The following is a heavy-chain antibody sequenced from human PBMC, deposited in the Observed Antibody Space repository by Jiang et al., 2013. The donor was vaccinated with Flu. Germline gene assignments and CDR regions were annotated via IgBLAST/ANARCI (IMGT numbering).Heavy chain of an antibody. Sequence: KSRVTISVDTSKNQFSLKLSSVTAADTAVYYCARSFSSSWSPFDYWGQGTLVTVSS. J-gene: IGHJ4*02. V-gene: IGHV4-59*01. D-gene: IGHD6-13*01. CDR3: ARSFSSSWSPFDY.